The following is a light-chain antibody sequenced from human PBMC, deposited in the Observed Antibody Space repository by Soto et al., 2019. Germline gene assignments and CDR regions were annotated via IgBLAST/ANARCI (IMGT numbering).Light chain of an antibody. CDR1: QSVSSSY. CDR2: GAS. Sequence: EIVLTQSPGTLSLSPGERANLSCRASQSVSSSYLAWYQQKPGQAPRLLIYGASSRATGIPDRFSGSGSGTDFTLTISRLEPEEFAVYYCQQYGRSPPYTFGQGTKLEIK. J-gene: IGKJ2*01. CDR3: QQYGRSPPYT. V-gene: IGKV3-20*01.